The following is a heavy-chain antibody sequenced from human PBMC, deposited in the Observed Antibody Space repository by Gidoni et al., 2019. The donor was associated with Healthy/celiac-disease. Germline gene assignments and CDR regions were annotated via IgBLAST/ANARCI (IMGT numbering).Heavy chain of an antibody. CDR1: GCTFSSYS. J-gene: IGHJ4*02. Sequence: EVQLVESGGGLVKPGGSLRLSCAAAGCTFSSYSMNWVRQAPGKGLEWVSSISSSSSYIYYADSVKGRFTISRDNAKNSLYLQMNSLRAEDTAVYYCARSEPVETFDYWGQGTLVTVSS. CDR2: ISSSSSYI. V-gene: IGHV3-21*01. CDR3: ARSEPVETFDY.